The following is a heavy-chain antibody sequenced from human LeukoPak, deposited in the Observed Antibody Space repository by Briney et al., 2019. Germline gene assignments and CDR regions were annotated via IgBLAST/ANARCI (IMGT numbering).Heavy chain of an antibody. CDR1: GYTFTSYD. Sequence: ASVKVSCKASGYTFTSYDINWVRQATGQGLEWMGWMNPNSGNTGYAQKFQGRVTMTRNTSISTAYMELSSLRSEDTAVYYCAREGSGSYPIDYWGQGTLVTVSS. J-gene: IGHJ4*02. CDR2: MNPNSGNT. CDR3: AREGSGSYPIDY. D-gene: IGHD1-26*01. V-gene: IGHV1-8*01.